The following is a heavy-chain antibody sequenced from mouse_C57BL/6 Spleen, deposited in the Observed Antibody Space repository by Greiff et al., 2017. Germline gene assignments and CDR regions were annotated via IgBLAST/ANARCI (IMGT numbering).Heavy chain of an antibody. CDR1: GYTFTDYN. CDR3: ARGGPGWFAD. J-gene: IGHJ3*01. CDR2: INPNNGGT. V-gene: IGHV1-22*01. Sequence: VQLQQSGPELVKPGASVKMSCKASGYTFTDYNMHWVKQSHGKSLEWIGYINPNNGGTSYNQKFKAKATLTVNKSSSTAYMELRSLTSEDSAVYDCARGGPGWFADWGQGTLVTVSA.